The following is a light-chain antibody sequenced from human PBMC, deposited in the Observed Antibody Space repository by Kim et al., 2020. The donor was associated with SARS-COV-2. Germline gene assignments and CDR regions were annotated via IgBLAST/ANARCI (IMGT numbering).Light chain of an antibody. CDR2: AAS. V-gene: IGKV1-16*01. J-gene: IGKJ3*01. Sequence: AARGGRVPITCRASQTVSNYVAWFQQKPGKAPKSLIYAASTLQSGVPSRFSGSGSGTDFTLTISSLQPEDFATYYCQQYNSYPFTFGPGTKVDIK. CDR3: QQYNSYPFT. CDR1: QTVSNY.